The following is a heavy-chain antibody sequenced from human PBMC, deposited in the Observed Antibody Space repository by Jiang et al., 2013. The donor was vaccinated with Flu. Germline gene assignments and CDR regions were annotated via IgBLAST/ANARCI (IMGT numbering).Heavy chain of an antibody. Sequence: LLKPSETLSLTCTVSGGSISSSSYYWGWIRQPPGKGLEWIGSIYYSGSTYYNPSLKSRVTISVDTSKNQFSLKLSSVTAADTAVYYCARHDSSLYGGKPGVFDYWGQGTLVTVSS. V-gene: IGHV4-39*07. D-gene: IGHD4-23*01. J-gene: IGHJ4*02. CDR2: IYYSGST. CDR3: ARHDSSLYGGKPGVFDY. CDR1: GGSISSSSYY.